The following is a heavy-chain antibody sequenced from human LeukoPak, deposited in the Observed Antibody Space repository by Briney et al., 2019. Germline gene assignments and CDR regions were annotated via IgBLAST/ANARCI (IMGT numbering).Heavy chain of an antibody. D-gene: IGHD4-17*01. V-gene: IGHV4-39*07. J-gene: IGHJ4*02. CDR2: IYYSGST. CDR3: ARDLEGQATVTTNHY. Sequence: SETLSLTCTVSGGSISSSSYYWGWIRQPPGKGLEWIGSIYYSGSTYYNPFLKSRVTISVDTSKNQFSLKLSSVTAADTAVYYCARDLEGQATVTTNHYWGQGTLVTVSS. CDR1: GGSISSSSYY.